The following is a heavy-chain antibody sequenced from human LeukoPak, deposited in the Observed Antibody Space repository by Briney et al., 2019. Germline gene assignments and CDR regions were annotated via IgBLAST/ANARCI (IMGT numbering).Heavy chain of an antibody. CDR2: IYHSGST. D-gene: IGHD4-23*01. V-gene: IGHV4-30-2*01. CDR1: GGSISSGGYS. Sequence: SETLSLTCAVSGGSISSGGYSWRWIRQPPGKGLEWIGYIYHSGSTYYNPSLKSRVTISVDRSKNQFSLKLSSVTAADTAVYYCARAPVVTQRVENAFDIWGQGTMVTVSS. CDR3: ARAPVVTQRVENAFDI. J-gene: IGHJ3*02.